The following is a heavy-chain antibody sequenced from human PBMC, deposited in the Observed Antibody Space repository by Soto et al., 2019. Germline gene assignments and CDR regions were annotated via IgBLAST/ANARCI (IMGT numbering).Heavy chain of an antibody. J-gene: IGHJ3*02. V-gene: IGHV3-23*01. D-gene: IGHD3-22*01. CDR2: ISDSAGST. CDR3: AKEIKYYYDSSGYSNEAFDI. Sequence: EVQLLESGGGLVHPGGSLRLSCAASGFSFSNYDMSWVRQAPGKGLEWVSGISDSAGSTYYADSVKGRFTISRDNSKNKLYLQMNSLRAEETAVYYCAKEIKYYYDSSGYSNEAFDIWGQGTMVTVSS. CDR1: GFSFSNYD.